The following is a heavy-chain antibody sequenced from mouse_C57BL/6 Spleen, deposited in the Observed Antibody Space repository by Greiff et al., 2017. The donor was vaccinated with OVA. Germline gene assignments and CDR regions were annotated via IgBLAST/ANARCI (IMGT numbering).Heavy chain of an antibody. CDR2: IYPGSGST. J-gene: IGHJ2*01. D-gene: IGHD4-1*01. CDR3: ARGLELTGYFDY. CDR1: GYTFTSYW. V-gene: IGHV1-55*01. Sequence: QVQLQQSGAELVKPGASVKMSCKASGYTFTSYWITWVKQRPGQGLEWIGDIYPGSGSTNYNEKFKSKATLTVDTSSSTAYMQLSSLTSEDSAVYYCARGLELTGYFDYWGQGTTLTVSS.